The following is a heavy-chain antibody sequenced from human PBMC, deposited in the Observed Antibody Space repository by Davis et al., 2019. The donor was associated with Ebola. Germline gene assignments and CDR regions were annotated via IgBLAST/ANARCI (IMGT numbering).Heavy chain of an antibody. Sequence: GESLKISCAASGFPFSSYTMNWVRQAPGEGLEWVSSVSASASHIFYADSLRGRFTISRDNAKNSVHLHMSSLRVDDTAVYYCARDLSYYLDHWGQGTLVTVSS. CDR2: VSASASHI. J-gene: IGHJ4*02. CDR3: ARDLSYYLDH. CDR1: GFPFSSYT. V-gene: IGHV3-21*01.